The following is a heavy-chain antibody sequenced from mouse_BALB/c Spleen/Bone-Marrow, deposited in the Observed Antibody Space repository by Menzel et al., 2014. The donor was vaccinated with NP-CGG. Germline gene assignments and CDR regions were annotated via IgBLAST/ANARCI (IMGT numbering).Heavy chain of an antibody. J-gene: IGHJ4*01. CDR1: GYSFTSYW. V-gene: IGHV1-5*01. Sequence: VQLQQSGTVLARPGASVKMSCKASGYSFTSYWMHWVKQRPGQGLEWIGAIYPGNSDTSYNQKFKGKAKLTAVTSASTAYMELSSLTNEDSAVYYCTRGAHYDYSYYAMDYWGQGTSVTVSS. D-gene: IGHD2-4*01. CDR2: IYPGNSDT. CDR3: TRGAHYDYSYYAMDY.